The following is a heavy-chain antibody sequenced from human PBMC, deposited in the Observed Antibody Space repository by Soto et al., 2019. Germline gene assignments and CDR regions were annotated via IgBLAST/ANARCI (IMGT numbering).Heavy chain of an antibody. CDR3: AKDLGSYYYGSGSAGGFDP. V-gene: IGHV3-23*01. CDR2: ISGSGGST. CDR1: GFTFSSYA. J-gene: IGHJ5*02. D-gene: IGHD3-10*01. Sequence: GGSLRLSCAASGFTFSSYAMSWVRQAPGKGLEWVSAISGSGGSTYYADSMKGRFTISRDNSKNTLYLQMNSLRAEDTAVYYCAKDLGSYYYGSGSAGGFDPWGQGTLVTVSS.